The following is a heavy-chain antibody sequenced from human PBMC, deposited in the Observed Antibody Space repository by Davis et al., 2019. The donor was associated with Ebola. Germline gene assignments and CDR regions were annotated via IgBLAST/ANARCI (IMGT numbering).Heavy chain of an antibody. CDR1: GGSISSYY. Sequence: PSETLSPTCTVSGGSISSYYWSWIRQPPGKGLEWIGYIYYSGSTNYNPSLKSRVTISVDTSKNQFSLKLSSVTAADTAVYYCASYSSSWPATWRNFDYWGQGTLVTVSS. CDR2: IYYSGST. J-gene: IGHJ4*02. V-gene: IGHV4-59*01. D-gene: IGHD6-13*01. CDR3: ASYSSSWPATWRNFDY.